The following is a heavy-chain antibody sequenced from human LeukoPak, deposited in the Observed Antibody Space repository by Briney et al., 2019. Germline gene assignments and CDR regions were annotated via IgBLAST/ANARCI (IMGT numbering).Heavy chain of an antibody. CDR3: ARNGIGTTYDAFGI. V-gene: IGHV6-1*01. J-gene: IGHJ3*02. D-gene: IGHD1-1*01. CDR1: GDSVSSNSAA. CDR2: TYFRSKWYI. Sequence: SRTLSLTCAISGDSVSSNSAAWNWIRQSPSRGLEWLGRTYFRSKWYIDYAVSVKSRIIINADTSKNHFSLQLNSVTPEDTAVYFCARNGIGTTYDAFGIWGRGTVVTVSS.